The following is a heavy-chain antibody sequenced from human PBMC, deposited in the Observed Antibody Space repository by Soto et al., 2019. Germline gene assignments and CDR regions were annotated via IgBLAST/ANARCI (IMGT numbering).Heavy chain of an antibody. D-gene: IGHD3-22*01. CDR1: GGSISSSNW. CDR2: IYHSGST. CDR3: ARDRLNDYYDSSGYRYFDY. J-gene: IGHJ4*02. V-gene: IGHV4-4*02. Sequence: QVQLQESGPGLVKPSGTLSLTCAVSGGSISSSNWWSWVRQPPGKGLEWIGEIYHSGSTNYNPSLKRRVTISVDKSKNQFSLKLSSVTAADTAVYYCARDRLNDYYDSSGYRYFDYWGQGTLVTVSS.